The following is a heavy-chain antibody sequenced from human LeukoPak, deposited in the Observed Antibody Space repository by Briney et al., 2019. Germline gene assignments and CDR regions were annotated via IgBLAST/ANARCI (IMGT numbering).Heavy chain of an antibody. CDR2: INPNSGET. V-gene: IGHV1-2*02. CDR3: ARRGGGSTTCYKCWTTANWYDP. J-gene: IGHJ5*02. D-gene: IGHD2-2*01. Sequence: GASVKVSCKASGYTFIGYYLHWVRQAPGQGPEWMGWINPNSGETKYAQKFQGRVTMTRDTSLSTAYMELNRLTSDDTAVYYCARRGGGSTTCYKCWTTANWYDPWGQGTLVTVSS. CDR1: GYTFIGYY.